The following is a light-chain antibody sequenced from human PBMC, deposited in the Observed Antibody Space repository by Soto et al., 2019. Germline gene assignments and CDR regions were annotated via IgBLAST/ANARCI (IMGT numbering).Light chain of an antibody. J-gene: IGLJ3*02. CDR2: EVS. CDR1: SSDVGRYNF. CDR3: SSYTSSSTWV. Sequence: QSALTQPASVSGSPGQSFTISCTGTSSDVGRYNFVSWYQQHPGKAPKLMIYEVSNRPSGVSNRFSGSKSGNTASLTISGLQAEDEADYYCSSYTSSSTWVFGGGTKLTVL. V-gene: IGLV2-14*01.